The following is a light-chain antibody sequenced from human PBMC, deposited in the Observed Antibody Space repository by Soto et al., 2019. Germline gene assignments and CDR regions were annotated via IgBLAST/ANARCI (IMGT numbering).Light chain of an antibody. J-gene: IGKJ1*01. V-gene: IGKV1-39*01. Sequence: DIQMTQSPSSLSSSVGYRVTITSRASQSISSYLNWYQQKPGKAPKLLIYAASTLQSGVPSRFSGSGSGTDFTLTISCLQSEDFATYYCQQYYSYPRTFGQGTKVDIK. CDR2: AAS. CDR3: QQYYSYPRT. CDR1: QSISSY.